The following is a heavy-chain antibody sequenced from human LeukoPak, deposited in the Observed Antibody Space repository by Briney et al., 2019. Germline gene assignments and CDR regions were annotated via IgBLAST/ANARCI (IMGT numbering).Heavy chain of an antibody. Sequence: GGSLRLSCVASGFTFSRHGLNWVRQAPGKGLEWVSGISPGGDITYYADSVKGRFTISRDNSKNTVYLQMNSLRAEDTAVYYCARDLEGSGSFYRPSYDYWGQGTLVTVSS. CDR2: ISPGGDIT. D-gene: IGHD3-10*01. CDR3: ARDLEGSGSFYRPSYDY. V-gene: IGHV3-23*01. CDR1: GFTFSRHG. J-gene: IGHJ4*02.